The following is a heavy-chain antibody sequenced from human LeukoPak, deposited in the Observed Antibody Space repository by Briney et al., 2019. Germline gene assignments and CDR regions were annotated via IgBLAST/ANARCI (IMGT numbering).Heavy chain of an antibody. V-gene: IGHV3-21*01. CDR1: GFTLSSYS. Sequence: AGGSLRLSCAASGFTLSSYSMNWVRQAPGKGLEWVSSISSSSSYIYYADSVKGRFTISRDNAKNSLYLQMNSLRAEDTAVYYCARVSGDGHFDYWGQGTLVTVSS. CDR3: ARVSGDGHFDY. CDR2: ISSSSSYI. J-gene: IGHJ4*02. D-gene: IGHD2-21*02.